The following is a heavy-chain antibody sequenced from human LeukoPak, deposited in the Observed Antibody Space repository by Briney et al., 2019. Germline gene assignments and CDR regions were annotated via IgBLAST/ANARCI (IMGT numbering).Heavy chain of an antibody. CDR2: TSSYNGDT. Sequence: ASVKVSCKASGYTFTKYAISWVRQAPGQGLEWMGWTSSYNGDTSCAQKFQGRVTMTTDTSTRNACMELRSLRSDDTAVYYCARDFGGFGSGIPELDYWGQGTLVTVSS. CDR3: ARDFGGFGSGIPELDY. D-gene: IGHD3-10*01. J-gene: IGHJ4*02. V-gene: IGHV1-18*01. CDR1: GYTFTKYA.